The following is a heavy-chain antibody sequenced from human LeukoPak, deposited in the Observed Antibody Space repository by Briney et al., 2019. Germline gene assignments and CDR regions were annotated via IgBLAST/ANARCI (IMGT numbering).Heavy chain of an antibody. CDR1: GFTFSSYE. CDR2: ISSGGSTI. V-gene: IGHV3-48*03. J-gene: IGHJ4*02. Sequence: GGSLSLSCAASGFTFSSYEMNWVRQAPGKGLEWVSYISSGGSTIYYADSVKGRFTISRDNAKNSLYLQMNSLRAEDTAVYYCASEPTDPIDYWGQGTLVAVSS. CDR3: ASEPTDPIDY.